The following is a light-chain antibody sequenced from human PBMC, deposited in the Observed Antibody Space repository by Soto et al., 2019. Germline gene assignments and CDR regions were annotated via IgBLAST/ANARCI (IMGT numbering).Light chain of an antibody. V-gene: IGKV3-20*01. Sequence: EIVLTQSPGTLSLSPGERATLSCRASQSVTSSYLAWYQQKPGQAPRLLISGASSRATGIPDRFSGSGSGTDFTLTISRLEPEDFAVYYCQQYSTSRLTFGGWTKLEIK. CDR3: QQYSTSRLT. CDR2: GAS. CDR1: QSVTSSY. J-gene: IGKJ4*01.